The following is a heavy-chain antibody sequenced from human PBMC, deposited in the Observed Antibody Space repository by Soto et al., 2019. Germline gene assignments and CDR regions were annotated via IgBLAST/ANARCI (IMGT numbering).Heavy chain of an antibody. D-gene: IGHD6-13*01. CDR1: GFSLSTSGVG. V-gene: IGHV2-5*02. Sequence: SGPTLVHPTQTLTLTCTFSGFSLSTSGVGVGWIRQPPGKALEWLALLYWDDDKRYSPSLKSRLPITKDTSKNQMVRTMTNRDPVDTVTYYCAHSGSDSSSWGRFPNRRNFDYWGQGTLVTVSS. CDR3: AHSGSDSSSWGRFPNRRNFDY. CDR2: LYWDDDK. J-gene: IGHJ4*02.